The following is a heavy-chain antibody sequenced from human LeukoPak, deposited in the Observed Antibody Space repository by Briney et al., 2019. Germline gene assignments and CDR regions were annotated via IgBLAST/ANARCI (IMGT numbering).Heavy chain of an antibody. CDR3: ARVSQPYDILTGNSHRLLDY. CDR1: GYTFTSYG. V-gene: IGHV1-18*01. Sequence: ASVKVPCKASGYTFTSYGISWVRQAPGQGLEWVGWISTYNGNTNYAQKLQGRVTMTIDTSTSTAYMEVRSLRSDDTAVYYCARVSQPYDILTGNSHRLLDYWGQGTLVTVSS. CDR2: ISTYNGNT. D-gene: IGHD3-9*01. J-gene: IGHJ4*02.